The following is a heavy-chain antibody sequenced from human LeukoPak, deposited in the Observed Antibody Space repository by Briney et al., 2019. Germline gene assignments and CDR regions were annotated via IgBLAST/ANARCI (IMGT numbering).Heavy chain of an antibody. Sequence: ASVKVSCKASGYTFTSYAMNWVRQAPGQRLEWMGWINAGNGDTKYSQKFQGIVTITRDTSAKTAYMELSSLRSEDTAVYYCAREADWYQIKDAFDIWGQGTMVTVSS. CDR2: INAGNGDT. J-gene: IGHJ3*02. CDR1: GYTFTSYA. V-gene: IGHV1-3*01. CDR3: AREADWYQIKDAFDI. D-gene: IGHD3-9*01.